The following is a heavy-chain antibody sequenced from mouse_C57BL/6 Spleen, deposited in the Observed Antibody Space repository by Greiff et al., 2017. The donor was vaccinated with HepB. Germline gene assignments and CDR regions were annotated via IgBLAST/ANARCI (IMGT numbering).Heavy chain of an antibody. CDR3: ARSEYDGYYPYYAMDY. V-gene: IGHV1-78*01. Sequence: VQLQQSDAELVKPGASVKLSCKASGYTFTDHTIHWMKQRPEQGLEWIGYIYPRDGSTKYNEKFKGKATLTADKSSSTAYMQINSLTSEDSAVYFCARSEYDGYYPYYAMDYWGQGTSVTVAS. D-gene: IGHD2-3*01. CDR2: IYPRDGST. J-gene: IGHJ4*01. CDR1: GYTFTDHT.